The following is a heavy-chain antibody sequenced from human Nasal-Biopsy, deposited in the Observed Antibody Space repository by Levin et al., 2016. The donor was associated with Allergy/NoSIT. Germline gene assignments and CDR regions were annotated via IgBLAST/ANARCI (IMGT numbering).Heavy chain of an antibody. J-gene: IGHJ2*01. V-gene: IGHV4-39*01. CDR2: VYWSGTT. CDR3: ARNYFYGLGSYSWYFDV. D-gene: IGHD3-10*01. CDR1: GDSMRRSSFY. Sequence: SETLSLTCRVSGDSMRRSSFYWGWIRRPPGKGLEWIATVYWSGTTYYNPSLATRAAISEDTSNNQFSLKLTSVSAADTATYYCARNYFYGLGSYSWYFDVWGRGTPVTVAS.